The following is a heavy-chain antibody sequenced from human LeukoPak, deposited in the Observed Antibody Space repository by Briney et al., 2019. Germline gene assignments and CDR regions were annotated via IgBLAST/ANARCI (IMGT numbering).Heavy chain of an antibody. CDR2: ISTYNGDT. V-gene: IGHV1-18*01. D-gene: IGHD3-16*01. Sequence: ASVKVSCKASGYTFTSYGISWVRQAPGQGLEWMGWISTYNGDTNYAQKLQGRVTMTTDTSMNTAYMELRSLRSDDTAVYYCAREGLGELTLDYWGQGTLVTVSS. CDR1: GYTFTSYG. J-gene: IGHJ4*02. CDR3: AREGLGELTLDY.